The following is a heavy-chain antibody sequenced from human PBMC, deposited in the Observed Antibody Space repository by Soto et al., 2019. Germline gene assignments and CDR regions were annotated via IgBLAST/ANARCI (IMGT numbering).Heavy chain of an antibody. CDR1: GGSITNNNW. CDR3: EGITGTDKIDY. D-gene: IGHD1-20*01. J-gene: IGHJ4*02. Sequence: SETLSLTCDVSGGSITNNNWWSWVRQPPGEGLEWIGEMHHIGSTNYNPSLKSRVTMSVDTSKNQFSLKLSSVTAAGTAVYYCEGITGTDKIDYWGQGTLVTVSS. V-gene: IGHV4-4*02. CDR2: MHHIGST.